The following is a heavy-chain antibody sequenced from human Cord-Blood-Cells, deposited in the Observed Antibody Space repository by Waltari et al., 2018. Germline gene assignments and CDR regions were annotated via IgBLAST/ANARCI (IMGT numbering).Heavy chain of an antibody. CDR2: IYHSGRT. D-gene: IGHD2-2*01. CDR1: GYSISSGYY. CDR3: AGLGNIVVVPAAKNAFDI. V-gene: IGHV4-38-2*01. Sequence: QVQLQESGPGLVKPSETLSLTCAVSGYSISSGYYWGWIRQPPGKGLEWIGSIYHSGRTCYNPARRSSVTNSVDTSKNQFSLELSSVTAADTAVYYCAGLGNIVVVPAAKNAFDIWGQGTMVTVSS. J-gene: IGHJ3*02.